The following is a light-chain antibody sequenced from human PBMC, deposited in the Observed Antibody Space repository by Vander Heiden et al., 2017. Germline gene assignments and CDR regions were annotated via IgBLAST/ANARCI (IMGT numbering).Light chain of an antibody. J-gene: IGKJ2*01. CDR1: QSISSY. CDR3: QQSYSTPQT. Sequence: IQMTQSPSSLSASVGDRVTITCRASQSISSYLNWYQQKPGKPPKLLIYAASSLQSGVPSRFSGSGSGTDFTLTISSLQPEDFATYYCQQSYSTPQTFGQGTKLEIK. CDR2: AAS. V-gene: IGKV1-39*01.